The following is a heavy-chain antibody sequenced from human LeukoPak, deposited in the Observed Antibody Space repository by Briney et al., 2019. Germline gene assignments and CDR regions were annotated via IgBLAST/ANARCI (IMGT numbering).Heavy chain of an antibody. V-gene: IGHV3-7*01. J-gene: IGHJ4*02. CDR3: AREDSSGLGAYFDY. CDR2: IKQDGSEK. CDR1: GFTFSSYW. D-gene: IGHD3-22*01. Sequence: PGGSLRLSCAASGFTFSSYWMSWVRQAPGKGLEWVANIKQDGSEKYYVDSVKGRFTISRDNAKNSLYLQINSLRAEDTAVYYCAREDSSGLGAYFDYWGQGTLLTVSS.